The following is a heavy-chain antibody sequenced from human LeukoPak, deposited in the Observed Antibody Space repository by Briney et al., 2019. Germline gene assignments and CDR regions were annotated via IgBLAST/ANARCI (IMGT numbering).Heavy chain of an antibody. CDR1: GYTFTSYD. CDR2: MNPNSGKS. J-gene: IGHJ5*02. Sequence: ASVKASCKASGYTFTSYDINWVRQATGQGPEWMGWMNPNSGKSDFAQKFRGRVTMTRDTSISTAYMELGSLRSEDTAVYYCARGPPFRGSQGWFDPWGQGTLVIVSS. CDR3: ARGPPFRGSQGWFDP. V-gene: IGHV1-8*01. D-gene: IGHD1-26*01.